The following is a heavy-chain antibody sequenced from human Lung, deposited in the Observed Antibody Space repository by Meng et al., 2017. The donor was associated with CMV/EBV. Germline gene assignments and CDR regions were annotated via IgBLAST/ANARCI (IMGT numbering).Heavy chain of an antibody. D-gene: IGHD5-24*01. J-gene: IGHJ4*02. CDR1: GYTFTSYA. Sequence: QVHLVQPGSELNQPGASGKVSCRPSGYTFTSYAINWVRQAPGQGPDWMGWIDPNTGNPTYDQGFTGRFVFSLDTSVSTAYLQINSLRADDTAVYYCARDSPLDGYSLLDYWGQGTLVTVSS. CDR3: ARDSPLDGYSLLDY. CDR2: IDPNTGNP. V-gene: IGHV7-4-1*02.